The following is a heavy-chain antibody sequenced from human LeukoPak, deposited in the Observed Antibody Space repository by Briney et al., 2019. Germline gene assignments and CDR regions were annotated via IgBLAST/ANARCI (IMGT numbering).Heavy chain of an antibody. D-gene: IGHD2-2*01. CDR3: AREGDIVVVPAASMAYDY. Sequence: ASVKVSCKASGYTFTGYYMHWVRQAPGQGLEWMGWINPNSGGTNYARKFQGRVTMTRDTSISTAYMELSRLRSDDTAVYYCAREGDIVVVPAASMAYDYWGQGTLVTVSS. V-gene: IGHV1-2*02. CDR1: GYTFTGYY. J-gene: IGHJ4*02. CDR2: INPNSGGT.